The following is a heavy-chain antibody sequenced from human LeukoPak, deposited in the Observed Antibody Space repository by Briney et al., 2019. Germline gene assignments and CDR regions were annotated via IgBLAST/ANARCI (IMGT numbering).Heavy chain of an antibody. J-gene: IGHJ3*02. CDR2: ISNDGSKK. CDR3: ARDLAYCGGECYSGDAFDI. D-gene: IGHD2-21*01. V-gene: IGHV3-30*04. CDR1: GFTFSSYA. Sequence: GSLRLSCAASGFTFSSYAMHWVRQAPGKGLEWVAVISNDGSKKQYADSVKGRFTISRDNSKNTLYLQMNSLRAEDTDVYYCARDLAYCGGECYSGDAFDIWGQETMVTVSS.